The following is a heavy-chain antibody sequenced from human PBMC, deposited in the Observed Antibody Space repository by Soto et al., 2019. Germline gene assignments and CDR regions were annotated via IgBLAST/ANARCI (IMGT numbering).Heavy chain of an antibody. CDR1: GYSFTSYW. V-gene: IGHV5-51*01. CDR3: ARMRDGYNYYFDY. Sequence: DVQLVQSGAEVKKPGESLKISCKGSGYSFTSYWIGWVRKMPGTGLEWMWIIYPGDSDTRYSPSFQGQVTISADKSLSTAYLQWSSLKASDTAMYYCARMRDGYNYYFDYWGKGTLVTVSS. CDR2: IYPGDSDT. J-gene: IGHJ4*02. D-gene: IGHD5-12*01.